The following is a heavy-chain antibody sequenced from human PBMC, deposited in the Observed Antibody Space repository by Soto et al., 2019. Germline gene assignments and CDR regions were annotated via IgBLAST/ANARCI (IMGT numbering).Heavy chain of an antibody. CDR3: ARGGRIQLYPTAGRDYYGMDV. J-gene: IGHJ6*02. V-gene: IGHV1-2*04. D-gene: IGHD5-18*01. Sequence: ASVKVSCKASGYTFTGYYMHWVRQAPGQGLEWMGWINPNSGGTNYAQKFQGWVTMTRDTSISTAYMELSRLRSDDTAVYYCARGGRIQLYPTAGRDYYGMDVWGQGTTVTVSS. CDR2: INPNSGGT. CDR1: GYTFTGYY.